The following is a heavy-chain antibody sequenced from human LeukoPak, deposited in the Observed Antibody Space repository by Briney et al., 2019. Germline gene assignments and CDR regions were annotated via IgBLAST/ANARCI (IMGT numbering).Heavy chain of an antibody. V-gene: IGHV1-2*02. Sequence: ASVKVSCKASGYTFTGCYMHWVRQGPGQGLEWMGWINPNSGGTNYAQKFQGRVTMTRDTSISTAYMELSRLRSDDTAVYYCARGYGDYQYQIYYYYGMDVWGQGTTVTVSS. D-gene: IGHD4-17*01. J-gene: IGHJ6*02. CDR1: GYTFTGCY. CDR3: ARGYGDYQYQIYYYYGMDV. CDR2: INPNSGGT.